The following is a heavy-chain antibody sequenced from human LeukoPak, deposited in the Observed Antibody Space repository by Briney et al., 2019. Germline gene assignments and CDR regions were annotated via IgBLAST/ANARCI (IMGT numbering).Heavy chain of an antibody. CDR3: AGRAYYYGMDV. CDR1: GGSFSGYY. J-gene: IGHJ6*02. Sequence: SETLSLTCAVYGGSFSGYYWSWIRQPPGKGREWIGEINQSGSTNYHPSLKSRVTISADTPKNQFSLTLSSVTAADTAVYYCAGRAYYYGMDVWGQGTTVTVSS. CDR2: INQSGST. V-gene: IGHV4-34*01.